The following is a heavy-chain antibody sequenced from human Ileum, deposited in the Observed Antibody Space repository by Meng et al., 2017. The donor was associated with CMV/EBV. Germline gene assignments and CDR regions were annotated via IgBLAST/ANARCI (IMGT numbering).Heavy chain of an antibody. Sequence: ASVKVSCKASGYTFTSYDINWVRQATGQGLEWMGWMNPNSGNTGYAQKFQGRVTMTRNTSISTAYMELSSLRSEDTAVYYCARGLRDIVVVPDGYWFDPWGQGTLVTVSS. CDR1: GYTFTSYD. CDR3: ARGLRDIVVVPDGYWFDP. V-gene: IGHV1-8*01. D-gene: IGHD2-2*01. CDR2: MNPNSGNT. J-gene: IGHJ5*02.